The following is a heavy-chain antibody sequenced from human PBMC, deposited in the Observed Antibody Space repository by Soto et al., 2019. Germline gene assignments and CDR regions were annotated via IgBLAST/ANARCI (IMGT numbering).Heavy chain of an antibody. V-gene: IGHV3-30-3*01. CDR3: ARVIGMITFGGVDY. J-gene: IGHJ4*02. Sequence: PGGSLRLSCAASGFTFSSYAMHWVRQAPGKGLEWVAVISYDGSNKYYADSVKGRFTISRDNSKNTLYLQMNSLRAEDTAVYYCARVIGMITFGGVDYWGQGTLVTVSS. D-gene: IGHD3-16*01. CDR1: GFTFSSYA. CDR2: ISYDGSNK.